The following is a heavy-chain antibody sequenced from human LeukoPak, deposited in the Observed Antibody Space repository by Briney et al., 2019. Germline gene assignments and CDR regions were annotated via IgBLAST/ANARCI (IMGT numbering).Heavy chain of an antibody. CDR1: GFTFSNAW. D-gene: IGHD3-3*01. Sequence: GGSLRLSCAASGFTFSNAWMSWVRQAPGKGLEWVSAISGSGGSTYYTDSVKGRFTISRDNSKNTLYLQMNSLRAEDTAVYYCANLENDLWSGYYTGIGFDYWGQGTLVTVSS. CDR3: ANLENDLWSGYYTGIGFDY. V-gene: IGHV3-23*01. CDR2: ISGSGGST. J-gene: IGHJ4*02.